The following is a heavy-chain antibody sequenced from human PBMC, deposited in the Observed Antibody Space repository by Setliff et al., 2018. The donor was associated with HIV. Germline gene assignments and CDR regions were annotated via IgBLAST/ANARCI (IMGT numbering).Heavy chain of an antibody. CDR3: ARGVLQYNFWRDRRDYHYMDV. J-gene: IGHJ6*03. CDR1: SGSITSHY. V-gene: IGHV4-59*11. D-gene: IGHD3-3*01. Sequence: SETLSLTCTVPSGSITSHYWSWIRQPPGKGLEWIGYIHHTGNSDYNPSLKSRVTMSIVTSKNQFSLKLTSVTTADTAIYYCARGVLQYNFWRDRRDYHYMDVWGKGTTVTVSS. CDR2: IHHTGNS.